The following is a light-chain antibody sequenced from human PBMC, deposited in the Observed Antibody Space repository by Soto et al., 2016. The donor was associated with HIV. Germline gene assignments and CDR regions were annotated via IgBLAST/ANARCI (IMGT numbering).Light chain of an antibody. V-gene: IGLV3-1*01. CDR1: KLGDKY. CDR2: QDT. J-gene: IGLJ2*01. CDR3: QAWDSSTGV. Sequence: SYELTQPPSVSVSPGQTVSITCSGDKLGDKYACWYQQKPGQSPVLVIYQDTKRPSGIPERFSGSNSGNTATLTISGTQAMDEADYYCQAWDSSTGVFG.